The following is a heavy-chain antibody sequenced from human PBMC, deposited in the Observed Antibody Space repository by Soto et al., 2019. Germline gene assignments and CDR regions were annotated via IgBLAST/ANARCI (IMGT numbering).Heavy chain of an antibody. CDR1: GGTFSSYA. Sequence: VASVKVSCKASGGTFSSYAISWVRQAPGQGLEWMGGIIPIFGTANYAQKFQGRVTITADKSTSTAYMELSSLRSEDTAVYYCARDRGLGGYYYGMDVWGQGTTVTVSS. D-gene: IGHD3-16*01. V-gene: IGHV1-69*06. CDR3: ARDRGLGGYYYGMDV. CDR2: IIPIFGTA. J-gene: IGHJ6*02.